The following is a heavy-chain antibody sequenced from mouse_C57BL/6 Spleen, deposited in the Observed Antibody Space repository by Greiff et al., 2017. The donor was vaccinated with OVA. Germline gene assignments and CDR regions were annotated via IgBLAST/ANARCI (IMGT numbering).Heavy chain of an antibody. CDR1: GYTFTSYW. CDR2: IDPSDSYT. D-gene: IGHD1-1*01. CDR3: ARDYYGSSYGAMDY. V-gene: IGHV1-50*01. J-gene: IGHJ4*01. Sequence: QVHVKQSGAELVKPGASVKLSCKASGYTFTSYWMQWVKQRPGQGLEWIGEIDPSDSYTNYNQKFKGKATLTVDTSSSTAYMQLSSLTSEDSAVYYCARDYYGSSYGAMDYWGQGTSVTVSS.